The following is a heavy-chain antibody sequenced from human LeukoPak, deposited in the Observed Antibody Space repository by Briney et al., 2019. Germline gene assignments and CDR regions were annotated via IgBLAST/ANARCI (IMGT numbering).Heavy chain of an antibody. Sequence: ASVKVSCKASGYTFTSYGISWVRQAPGQGLEWMGWISAYNGNTNYAQKLQGRVTMTTDTSTSTAYMELRSLRSDDTAVYYCARQGSGTGGTSWFDPWGQGTLVTVSS. CDR3: ARQGSGTGGTSWFDP. CDR2: ISAYNGNT. J-gene: IGHJ5*02. D-gene: IGHD3-10*01. CDR1: GYTFTSYG. V-gene: IGHV1-18*01.